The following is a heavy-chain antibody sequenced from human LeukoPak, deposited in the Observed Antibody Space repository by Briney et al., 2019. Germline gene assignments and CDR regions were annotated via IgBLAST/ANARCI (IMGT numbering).Heavy chain of an antibody. CDR2: IKYDGIDK. V-gene: IGHV3-7*01. Sequence: GWALRLSCVASGFTFSEYWMSWVRQAPGKGLEWVANIKYDGIDKQYVDSIKGRFTISRDNAKNTLYLQMDSLRVDDTAIYYCAKFSRVQSSFWGQGTLVTVSS. J-gene: IGHJ4*02. CDR1: GFTFSEYW. D-gene: IGHD4/OR15-4a*01. CDR3: AKFSRVQSSF.